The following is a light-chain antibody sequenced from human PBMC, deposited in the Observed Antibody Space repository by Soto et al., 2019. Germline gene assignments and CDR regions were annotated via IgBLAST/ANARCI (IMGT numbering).Light chain of an antibody. Sequence: QSALTQPAAVSGSPGQSITISCTGTISDIGLYNYVSWYQQHPGKAPKLVIYEVSNRPSGVSDRFSGSKSDNTASLTISGLQAEDEANYYCSSFTTTSTLVFGAGTKVT. J-gene: IGLJ1*01. CDR3: SSFTTTSTLV. CDR2: EVS. CDR1: ISDIGLYNY. V-gene: IGLV2-14*01.